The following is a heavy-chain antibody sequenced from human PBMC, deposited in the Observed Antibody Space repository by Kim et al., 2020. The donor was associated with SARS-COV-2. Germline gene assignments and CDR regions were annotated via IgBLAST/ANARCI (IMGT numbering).Heavy chain of an antibody. V-gene: IGHV1-69*04. CDR3: ARDWGYSGYDTFDY. J-gene: IGHJ4*02. D-gene: IGHD5-12*01. Sequence: ARKFQGRVTLTTDKSTSTAYMELSSLRSEDTAVYYCARDWGYSGYDTFDYWGQGTLVTVSS.